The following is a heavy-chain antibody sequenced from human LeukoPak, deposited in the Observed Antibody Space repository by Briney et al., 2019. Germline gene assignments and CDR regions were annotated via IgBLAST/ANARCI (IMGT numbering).Heavy chain of an antibody. CDR2: ISGSGGST. CDR1: GFTFSSYG. D-gene: IGHD1-26*01. CDR3: ARLARRTFSGSYYYYYYYMDV. J-gene: IGHJ6*03. Sequence: GGTLRLSCAASGFTFSSYGMSWVRQAPGKGLEWVSAISGSGGSTYYADSVKGRLTISRDNSKNTLYLQMNSLRAEDTAVYYCARLARRTFSGSYYYYYYYMDVWGKGTTVTISS. V-gene: IGHV3-23*01.